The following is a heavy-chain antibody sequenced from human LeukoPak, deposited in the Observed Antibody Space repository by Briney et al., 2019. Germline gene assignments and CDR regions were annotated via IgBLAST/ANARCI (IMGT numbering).Heavy chain of an antibody. Sequence: GASVKVSCRASGGTFSSYAISWVRQAPGQGLEWMGGIIPIFGTANYAQKFQGRVTITTDESTSTAYMELSSLRSEDTAVYYCARDTATTRGYYYYIDVWGKGTTVTVSS. CDR1: GGTFSSYA. V-gene: IGHV1-69*05. J-gene: IGHJ6*03. CDR3: ARDTATTRGYYYYIDV. D-gene: IGHD4-17*01. CDR2: IIPIFGTA.